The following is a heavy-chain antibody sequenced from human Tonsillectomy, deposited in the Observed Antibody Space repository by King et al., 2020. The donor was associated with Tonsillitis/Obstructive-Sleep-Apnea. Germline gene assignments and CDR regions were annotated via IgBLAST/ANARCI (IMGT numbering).Heavy chain of an antibody. Sequence: VQLVESGGGLVQPGGSLRLSCAASGFTFSSYWMSWVRQAPGKGLEWVANIKQDGSEKYYVDSVKGRFTISRDNAKNSLYLQMNSLRAEATAVYYCASVNWNLKRGYYYYYMDVWGKGTTVTVSS. CDR2: IKQDGSEK. V-gene: IGHV3-7*02. CDR3: ASVNWNLKRGYYYYYMDV. J-gene: IGHJ6*03. D-gene: IGHD1-1*01. CDR1: GFTFSSYW.